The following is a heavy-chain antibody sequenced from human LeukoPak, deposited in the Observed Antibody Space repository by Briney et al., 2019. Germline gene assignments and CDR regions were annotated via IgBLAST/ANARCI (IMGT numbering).Heavy chain of an antibody. CDR2: INPNSGGT. CDR1: GYTFTGYY. CDR3: ARVEMVIISSGPKDDY. V-gene: IGHV1-2*02. D-gene: IGHD5-24*01. Sequence: GASVKVSCKASGYTFTGYYIHWVRQAPGQGLEWMGWINPNSGGTKYAQKFQGRVTMTRDTSISTAYMELSGLRSDDTAVYYCARVEMVIISSGPKDDYWGRGTLVTVSS. J-gene: IGHJ4*02.